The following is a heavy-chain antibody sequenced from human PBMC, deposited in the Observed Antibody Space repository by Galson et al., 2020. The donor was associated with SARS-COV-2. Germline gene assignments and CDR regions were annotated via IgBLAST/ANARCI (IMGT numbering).Heavy chain of an antibody. CDR1: GFTFNFYS. Sequence: GESLKISCSASGFTFNFYSIYWVRQAPGKGLEYVSGISSNGGSIDYIDSVKGRFSISRDNSKNTVHLQMSSLRAADTAVYYCVKAGLGNGDAFDVWGQGTLVTVSS. J-gene: IGHJ3*01. D-gene: IGHD7-27*01. CDR3: VKAGLGNGDAFDV. V-gene: IGHV3-64D*08. CDR2: ISSNGGSI.